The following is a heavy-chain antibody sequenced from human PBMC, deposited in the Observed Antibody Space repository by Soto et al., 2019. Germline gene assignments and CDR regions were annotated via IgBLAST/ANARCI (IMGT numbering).Heavy chain of an antibody. Sequence: QVQLVESGGGVVQPGRSLRLSCAASGFTFSSYAMHWVRQAPGKGLEWVAVISYDGSNKYYADSVKGRFTISRDNSKNTLYLQMNSLRAEDTAVYYCARVYSSSWYAQYYYGMDVWGQGTTVTVSS. CDR1: GFTFSSYA. J-gene: IGHJ6*02. V-gene: IGHV3-30-3*01. CDR2: ISYDGSNK. D-gene: IGHD6-13*01. CDR3: ARVYSSSWYAQYYYGMDV.